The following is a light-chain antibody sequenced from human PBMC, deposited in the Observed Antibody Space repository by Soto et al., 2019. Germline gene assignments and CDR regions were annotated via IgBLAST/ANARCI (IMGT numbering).Light chain of an antibody. CDR1: SSDVGGYNY. V-gene: IGLV2-8*01. J-gene: IGLJ1*01. Sequence: QSALTQPPSASGSPGQSVTISCTGTSSDVGGYNYVSWFRHHPGKAPELIICEVRKRPSGVPARFSGSKSGNTASLTVSGLQAEDEADYYCTSYTTIGTLDLFGTGTKVTVL. CDR3: TSYTTIGTLDL. CDR2: EVR.